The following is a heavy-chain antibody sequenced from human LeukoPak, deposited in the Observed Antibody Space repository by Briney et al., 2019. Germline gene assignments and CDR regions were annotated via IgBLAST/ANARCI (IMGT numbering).Heavy chain of an antibody. CDR2: INYSGST. CDR1: GGSISSSSYY. J-gene: IGHJ4*02. V-gene: IGHV4-39*01. D-gene: IGHD3-22*01. CDR3: ARQTMIRAVDY. Sequence: PSETLSLTCTVSGGSISSSSYYWGWIRQPPGKGLEWIGSINYSGSTYYNPSLKSRVTISVDTSKNQFSLKLSSVTAADTAVYYCARQTMIRAVDYWGQGTLVTVSS.